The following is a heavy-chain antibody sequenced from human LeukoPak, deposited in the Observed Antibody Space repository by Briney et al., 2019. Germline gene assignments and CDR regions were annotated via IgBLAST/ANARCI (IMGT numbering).Heavy chain of an antibody. CDR2: IFYSVSP. Sequence: TSEALSLTCTVSGGSISSYYWSWIRQPPGKGLEWIGYIFYSVSPSINPSLKSRVTTSVDTSRNHFSLNLSSVTAADTAVYYCARHRIAVSGSLFDLWGQGTLVTV. V-gene: IGHV4-59*08. CDR3: ARHRIAVSGSLFDL. J-gene: IGHJ4*02. D-gene: IGHD6-19*01. CDR1: GGSISSYY.